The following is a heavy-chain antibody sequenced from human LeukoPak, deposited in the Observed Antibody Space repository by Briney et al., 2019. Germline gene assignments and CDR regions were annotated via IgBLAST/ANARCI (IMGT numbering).Heavy chain of an antibody. D-gene: IGHD2-2*01. CDR2: ISSSSSYI. J-gene: IGHJ4*02. CDR3: ARDRAIVVGDYFDY. CDR1: GFTFSSYS. V-gene: IGHV3-21*01. Sequence: PGGSLRLSCAASGFTFSSYSMNWVRQAPGKGLEWVSSISSSSSYIYYADSVKGRFTISRDNAKNSLYLQMNSLRAEDTAVYYCARDRAIVVGDYFDYWGQGTLVTVSS.